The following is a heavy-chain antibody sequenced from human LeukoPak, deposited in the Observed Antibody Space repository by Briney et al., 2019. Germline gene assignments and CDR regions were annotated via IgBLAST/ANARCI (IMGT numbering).Heavy chain of an antibody. J-gene: IGHJ4*02. CDR3: ARVYSGYDLPGSLANYYFDY. Sequence: SETLSLTCTVSGGSISSYYWSWIRQPAGKELEWIGRFYSGGSTDYNPSLKSRVTMSVDTSKNQFSLKLSSVTAADTAVYYCARVYSGYDLPGSLANYYFDYWGQGTLVTVSS. V-gene: IGHV4-4*07. CDR1: GGSISSYY. D-gene: IGHD5-12*01. CDR2: FYSGGST.